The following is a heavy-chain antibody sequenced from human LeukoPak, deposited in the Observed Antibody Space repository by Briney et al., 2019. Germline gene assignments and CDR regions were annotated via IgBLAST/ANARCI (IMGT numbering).Heavy chain of an antibody. Sequence: SVKVSCKASGGTFRSSAITWVRQAPGQWFEWLGQISPIFGIADYAQKFQGRLTITTDESTSTAYLELSGLRSEDTALYYCAKTGVEYASSSGVLDSWGQGTLVTVSS. CDR2: ISPIFGIA. J-gene: IGHJ4*02. V-gene: IGHV1-69*05. CDR1: GGTFRSSA. CDR3: AKTGVEYASSSGVLDS. D-gene: IGHD6-6*01.